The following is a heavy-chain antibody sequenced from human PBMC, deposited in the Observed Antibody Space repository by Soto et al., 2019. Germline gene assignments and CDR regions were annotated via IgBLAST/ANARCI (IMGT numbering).Heavy chain of an antibody. Sequence: SGPRLVNPTETLTLTCTFSGFSLSARGEGVGWIRQPPGKALEWLAIIYWDDDKRYSPSLRTTFTITKDTSKNQVVLTMANMDPVDTATYFCAHRPFNSAWHDAYDIWGPGTMVTVSS. V-gene: IGHV2-5*02. CDR2: IYWDDDK. CDR1: GFSLSARGEG. D-gene: IGHD5-18*01. J-gene: IGHJ3*02. CDR3: AHRPFNSAWHDAYDI.